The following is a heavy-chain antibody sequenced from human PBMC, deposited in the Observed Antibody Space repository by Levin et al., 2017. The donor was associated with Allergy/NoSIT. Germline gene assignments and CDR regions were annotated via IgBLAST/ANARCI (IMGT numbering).Heavy chain of an antibody. V-gene: IGHV4-34*01. CDR2: INHSGST. Sequence: PSETLSLTCAVYGGSFSGYYWSWIRQPPGKGLEWIGEINHSGSTNYNPSLKSRVTISVDTSKNQFSLKLSSVTAADTAVYYCARPNRSHSSPFDYWGQGTLVTVSS. D-gene: IGHD2-15*01. CDR3: ARPNRSHSSPFDY. J-gene: IGHJ4*02. CDR1: GGSFSGYY.